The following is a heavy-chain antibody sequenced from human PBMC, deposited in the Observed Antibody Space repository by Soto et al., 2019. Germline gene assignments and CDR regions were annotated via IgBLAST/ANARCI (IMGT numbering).Heavy chain of an antibody. CDR3: GRDGVGATPLGWFDP. D-gene: IGHD1-26*01. CDR2: INPRSGDT. V-gene: IGHV1-2*06. J-gene: IGHJ5*02. Sequence: QVQLVQSRAEVMKPGASVKVSCKASGYTFIGYYIHWVRQAPGQGLEWMGRINPRSGDTTYAQKFQGRLTMTRDTSISTAYMELSRLRSDDTAVYYCGRDGVGATPLGWFDPWGQGSLVTVSS. CDR1: GYTFIGYY.